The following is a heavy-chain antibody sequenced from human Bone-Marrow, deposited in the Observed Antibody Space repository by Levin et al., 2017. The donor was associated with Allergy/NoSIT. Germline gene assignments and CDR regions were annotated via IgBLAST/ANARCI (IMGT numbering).Heavy chain of an antibody. J-gene: IGHJ5*02. V-gene: IGHV3-11*05. Sequence: GESLKISCAASGFTFSDYYMSWIRQAPGKGLEWVSYISSSSSYTNYADSVKGRFTISRDNAKNSLYLQMNSLRAEDTAVYYCARDCSSTSGYEFDPWGQGTLVTVSS. CDR3: ARDCSSTSGYEFDP. CDR2: ISSSSSYT. CDR1: GFTFSDYY. D-gene: IGHD2-2*01.